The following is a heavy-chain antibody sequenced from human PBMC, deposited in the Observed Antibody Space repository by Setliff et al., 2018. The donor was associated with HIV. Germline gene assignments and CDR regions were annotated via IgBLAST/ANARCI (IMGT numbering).Heavy chain of an antibody. V-gene: IGHV4-39*03. Sequence: KASETLSLTCTVSGDSVNDRSYFWGWIRQPPGKGLEWIGTFYYNGDSRYNPSLKSRVTISVDTSKNQFSLNLNSVTAADTAVYYCTADLPDSAPYCFDYWGQGALVTVSS. CDR1: GDSVNDRSYF. CDR2: FYYNGDS. D-gene: IGHD2-15*01. J-gene: IGHJ4*02. CDR3: TADLPDSAPYCFDY.